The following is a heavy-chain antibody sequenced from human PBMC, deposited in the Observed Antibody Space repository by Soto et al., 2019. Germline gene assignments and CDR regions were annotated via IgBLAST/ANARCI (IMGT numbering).Heavy chain of an antibody. D-gene: IGHD3-9*01. CDR2: VNHSGST. CDR1: GGSFSGYY. CDR3: ARTEYDILTGYNPFDY. Sequence: PSETLSLTCAVYGGSFSGYYWSWIRQPPGKGLEWIGEVNHSGSTNYNPSLKSRVTISVDTSKNQFSLKLSSVTAADTAVYYCARTEYDILTGYNPFDYWGQGTLVTVSS. J-gene: IGHJ4*02. V-gene: IGHV4-34*01.